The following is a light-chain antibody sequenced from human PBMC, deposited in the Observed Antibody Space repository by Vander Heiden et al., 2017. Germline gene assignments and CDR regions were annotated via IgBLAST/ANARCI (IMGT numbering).Light chain of an antibody. J-gene: IGKJ4*01. CDR1: QPVSSNY. Sequence: EIVLTQSPGTLSLSPGDRATLSCRASQPVSSNYLAWYQHKPGQAPRLLIYDTSSRAAGIPDRFSVSGSGTDFTLTISRLEPEDFAVYYCQQFDTAPEVTFGGGTKVEI. V-gene: IGKV3-20*01. CDR3: QQFDTAPEVT. CDR2: DTS.